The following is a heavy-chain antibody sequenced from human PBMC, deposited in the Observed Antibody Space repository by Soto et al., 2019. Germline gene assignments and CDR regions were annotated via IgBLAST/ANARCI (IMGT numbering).Heavy chain of an antibody. CDR3: ASLAAAGTPISNWFDP. CDR2: INHSGST. D-gene: IGHD6-13*01. Sequence: QVQLQQWGAGLLKPSETLSLTCAVYGGSFSGYYWSWIRQPPGKGLEWIGEINHSGSTNYNPSLKSRVTISVDTSKNQFPLKLSSVTAADTAVYYCASLAAAGTPISNWFDPWGQGTLVTVSS. J-gene: IGHJ5*02. V-gene: IGHV4-34*01. CDR1: GGSFSGYY.